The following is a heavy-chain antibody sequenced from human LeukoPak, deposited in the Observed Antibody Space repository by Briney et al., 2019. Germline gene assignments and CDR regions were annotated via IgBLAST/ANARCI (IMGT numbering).Heavy chain of an antibody. D-gene: IGHD3-10*01. CDR2: IHPRSGDT. Sequence: ASVKVSCKASGYSXTAFYIHWVRQAPGQGLEWMGWIHPRSGDTNYAYKFKGRVTMTRDTSSSTAYMDLDSLRSDDTAVYYCARDGEFGTGSYYRGCFDYWGQGNLVTVSS. J-gene: IGHJ4*02. CDR3: ARDGEFGTGSYYRGCFDY. CDR1: GYSXTAFY. V-gene: IGHV1-2*02.